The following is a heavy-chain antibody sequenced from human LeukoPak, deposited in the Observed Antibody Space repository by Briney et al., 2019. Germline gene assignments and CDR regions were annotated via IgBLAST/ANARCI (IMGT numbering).Heavy chain of an antibody. CDR2: IYYSGST. D-gene: IGHD2-15*01. Sequence: SETLSLTCTVSGGSISSYYWSWIRQPPGKGLEWIGYIYYSGSTNYNPSLKSRVTISVDTSKNQFSLKLSSVTAADTAVYYCARASRYCSGGSCYNTARHRYYYYMDVWGKGTTVTVSS. J-gene: IGHJ6*03. CDR1: GGSISSYY. V-gene: IGHV4-59*01. CDR3: ARASRYCSGGSCYNTARHRYYYYMDV.